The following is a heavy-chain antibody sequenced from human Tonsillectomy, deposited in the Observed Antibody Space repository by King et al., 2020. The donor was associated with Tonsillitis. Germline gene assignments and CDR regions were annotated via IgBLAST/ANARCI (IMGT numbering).Heavy chain of an antibody. CDR1: GGSISSGSHY. J-gene: IGHJ3*02. V-gene: IGHV4-61*02. CDR3: ARDLAYDRSGYWNDAFDI. D-gene: IGHD3-22*01. CDR2: IYSSGSI. Sequence: LQLQESGPGLVKPSQTLSLTCTVSGGSISSGSHYWSWIRQPAGKGLEWIGRIYSSGSINYNPSLKSRVTISADTSKNQFSLKLTSVTAADTAVYFCARDLAYDRSGYWNDAFDIWGQGTMVIVSS.